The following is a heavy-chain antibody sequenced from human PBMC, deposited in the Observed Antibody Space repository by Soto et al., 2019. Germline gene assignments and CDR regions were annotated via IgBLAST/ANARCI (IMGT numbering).Heavy chain of an antibody. V-gene: IGHV1-24*01. CDR1: GYTLTELS. CDR3: ATGYCSSTSCYSYYFDY. Sequence: ASVKVSCKVSGYTLTELSMHWVRQAPGKGLEWMGGFDPEDGETIYAQKFQGRVTMTEDTSTDTAYMELSSLRSEDTAVYYCATGYCSSTSCYSYYFDYWGQGTLVTVSS. CDR2: FDPEDGET. D-gene: IGHD2-2*02. J-gene: IGHJ4*02.